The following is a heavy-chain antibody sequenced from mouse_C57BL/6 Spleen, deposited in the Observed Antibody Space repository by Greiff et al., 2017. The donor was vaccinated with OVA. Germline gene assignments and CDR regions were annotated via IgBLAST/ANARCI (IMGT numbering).Heavy chain of an antibody. CDR3: ARGADYSNYPYAMDY. CDR2: INYDGSST. CDR1: GFTFSDYY. D-gene: IGHD2-5*01. Sequence: EVKVVESEGGLVQPGSSMKLSCTASGFTFSDYYMALVRQVPEKGLELVANINYDGSSTYYLDSLKSRFIISRDNAKNMLYLQMSSLKSEDTATYYCARGADYSNYPYAMDYWGKGTSVTVSS. V-gene: IGHV5-16*01. J-gene: IGHJ4*01.